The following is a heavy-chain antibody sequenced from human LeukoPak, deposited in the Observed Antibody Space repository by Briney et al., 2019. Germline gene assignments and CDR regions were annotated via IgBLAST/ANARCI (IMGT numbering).Heavy chain of an antibody. CDR2: ISGSGGST. Sequence: PGGSLRLSCAASGFTFSSFAMSWVRQASGKGLEWVSAISGSGGSTYYADSVKGRFTISRDNSKNTLSLQMNSLRAEDTAIYYCAKASNTWNYFDYWGQGTLVTVSS. CDR1: GFTFSSFA. V-gene: IGHV3-23*01. CDR3: AKASNTWNYFDY. D-gene: IGHD1-1*01. J-gene: IGHJ4*02.